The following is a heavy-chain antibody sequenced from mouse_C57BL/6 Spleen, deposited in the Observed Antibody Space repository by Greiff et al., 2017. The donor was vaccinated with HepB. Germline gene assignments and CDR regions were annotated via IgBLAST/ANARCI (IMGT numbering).Heavy chain of an antibody. J-gene: IGHJ2*01. D-gene: IGHD2-3*01. Sequence: EVHLVESGGGLVQPGGSLKLSCAASGFTFSDYYMYWVRQTPEKRLEWVAYISNGGGSTYYPDTVKGRFTISRDNAKNTLYLQMSRLKSEDTAMYYCARHGGLLPLDYWGQGTTLTVSS. CDR3: ARHGGLLPLDY. CDR1: GFTFSDYY. CDR2: ISNGGGST. V-gene: IGHV5-12*01.